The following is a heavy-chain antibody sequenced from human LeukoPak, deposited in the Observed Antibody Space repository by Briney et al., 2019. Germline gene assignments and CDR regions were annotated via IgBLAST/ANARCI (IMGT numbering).Heavy chain of an antibody. CDR3: TTDCSGTGCYGDGAFDI. CDR1: GFTFSDYG. Sequence: GGSLRLSCAASGFTFSDYGMHWVRQAPGKGLEWVGRIKRISDGGTTDYAVPVKGRFTISRDDSKNTLYLQMNSLKTEDTAIYYCTTDCSGTGCYGDGAFDIWGQGTMVTVSS. V-gene: IGHV3-15*01. D-gene: IGHD2-2*01. J-gene: IGHJ3*02. CDR2: IKRISDGGTT.